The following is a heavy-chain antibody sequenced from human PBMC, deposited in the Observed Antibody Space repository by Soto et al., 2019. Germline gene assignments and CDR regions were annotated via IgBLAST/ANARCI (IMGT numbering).Heavy chain of an antibody. J-gene: IGHJ4*02. CDR3: AREEYYYGSGAFFDY. D-gene: IGHD3-10*01. CDR1: GGTFSSYT. CDR2: IIPILGIA. V-gene: IGHV1-69*04. Sequence: QVQLVHSGAEVKKPGSSVKVSCKASGGTFSSYTISWVRQAPGQGLEWMGRIIPILGIANYAQKFQGRVTITADKSTSTAYLELSRLRSEDTAVYYCAREEYYYGSGAFFDYWGQGTLVTVSS.